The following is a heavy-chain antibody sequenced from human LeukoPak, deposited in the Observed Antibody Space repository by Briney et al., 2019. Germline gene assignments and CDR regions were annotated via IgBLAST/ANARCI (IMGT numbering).Heavy chain of an antibody. Sequence: GGSLRLSCAASGFTFSTYAMHWVRQALGKGLEWVAVISYDGSKKYYADSVKGRFTISRDNSNNTLYLQMNSLRAEDTAVYYCAKELLGAFDYWGQGTLVTVSS. D-gene: IGHD7-27*01. CDR2: ISYDGSKK. J-gene: IGHJ4*02. CDR3: AKELLGAFDY. V-gene: IGHV3-30-3*01. CDR1: GFTFSTYA.